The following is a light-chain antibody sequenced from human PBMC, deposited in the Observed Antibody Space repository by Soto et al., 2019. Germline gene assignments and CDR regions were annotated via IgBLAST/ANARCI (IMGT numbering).Light chain of an antibody. V-gene: IGLV1-44*01. J-gene: IGLJ3*02. CDR1: SSNIGSHT. CDR3: AAWDDSRSWV. Sequence: QSVLTQPPSASGTPGQRVTISCSGSSSNIGSHTVNWYQQLPGTAPKLLIYSNNQRPSGVPDRFSGSKSGTSASLAISGLQSEDEADYYCAAWDDSRSWVFGGGTKVTVL. CDR2: SNN.